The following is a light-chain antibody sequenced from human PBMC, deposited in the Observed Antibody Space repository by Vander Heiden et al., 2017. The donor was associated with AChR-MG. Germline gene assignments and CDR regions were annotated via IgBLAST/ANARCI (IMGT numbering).Light chain of an antibody. CDR3: QQANSFPRT. J-gene: IGKJ1*01. V-gene: IGKV1-12*01. CDR1: QNVIYW. Sequence: DIQMTQSPSSVSASVGDRVTITCRASQNVIYWLAWYQQKPGKAPILLIYAASSLQSGVPSRFSGSGSGTDFTLTISSLQPEDFATYYCQQANSFPRTFGQGTRVEIK. CDR2: AAS.